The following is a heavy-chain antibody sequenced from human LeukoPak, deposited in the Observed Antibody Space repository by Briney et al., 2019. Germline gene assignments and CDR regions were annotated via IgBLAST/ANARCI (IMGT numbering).Heavy chain of an antibody. V-gene: IGHV1-8*01. Sequence: ASVKVSCKASGYTFTSYDINWVRQATGQGLEWMGWMNPYNGNTGYAQKFEGRVIMTRDTSISTAYLELSSLTSEDTAVYYCARAAVNLHPNHYCYMVVWGKGTTVTVSS. J-gene: IGHJ6*03. CDR1: GYTFTSYD. CDR3: ARAAVNLHPNHYCYMVV. CDR2: MNPYNGNT.